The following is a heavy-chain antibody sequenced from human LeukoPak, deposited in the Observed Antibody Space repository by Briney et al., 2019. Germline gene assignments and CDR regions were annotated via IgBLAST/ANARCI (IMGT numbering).Heavy chain of an antibody. CDR2: INTNGGNT. Sequence: QPGGSLRLSCSASGFTFSTYAMHWVRQAPGKGLEYVSAINTNGGNTYYADSVKGRFTISRDNSKNTLYLQMNSLRAEDTAVYYCARVQLPLNFDYWGQGTLVTVSS. V-gene: IGHV3-64*04. CDR3: ARVQLPLNFDY. CDR1: GFTFSTYA. J-gene: IGHJ4*02. D-gene: IGHD2-2*01.